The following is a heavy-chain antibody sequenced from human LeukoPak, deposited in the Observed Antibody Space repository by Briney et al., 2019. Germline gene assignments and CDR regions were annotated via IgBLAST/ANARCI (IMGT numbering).Heavy chain of an antibody. CDR3: ASRSTRFGELLYYYYGMDA. D-gene: IGHD3-10*01. V-gene: IGHV3-21*01. Sequence: GGSQRLSCAASGFTFSSYSMNWVRQAPGKGLEWVSSISSSSSYIYYADSVKGRFTISRDNAKNSLYLQVNSLRAEDTAVYYCASRSTRFGELLYYYYGMDAWGQGTTVTVSS. CDR2: ISSSSSYI. J-gene: IGHJ6*02. CDR1: GFTFSSYS.